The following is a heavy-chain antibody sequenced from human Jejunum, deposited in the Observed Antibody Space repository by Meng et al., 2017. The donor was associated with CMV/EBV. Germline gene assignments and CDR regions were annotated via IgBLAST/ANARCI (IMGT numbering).Heavy chain of an antibody. D-gene: IGHD2-8*01. V-gene: IGHV4-59*01. CDR1: TTFS. Sequence: TTFSWNWIRQPPGKGLEWIGNVYYTGSTNYNPSLKSRVTISLDTSKNQLSLKLNSLTSADTAVYFCARGRSCINGICYDDHNFFGPWGQGTLVTVSS. J-gene: IGHJ5*02. CDR3: ARGRSCINGICYDDHNFFGP. CDR2: VYYTGST.